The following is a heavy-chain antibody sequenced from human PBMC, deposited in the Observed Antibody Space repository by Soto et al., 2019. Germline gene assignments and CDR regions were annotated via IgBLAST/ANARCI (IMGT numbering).Heavy chain of an antibody. J-gene: IGHJ5*01. Sequence: SETLSLTCGAYGGTFRNYYWSWVRQPPGKGLEWIGEVNHSGEATYNPALQRRLIIFLGTSNNKTSLMMTSGTAADKAAYFCKRAERFPRSWFDPWGQGTKVTVSS. CDR1: GGTFRNYY. V-gene: IGHV4-34*08. CDR3: KRAERFPRSWFDP. D-gene: IGHD2-21*01. CDR2: VNHSGEA.